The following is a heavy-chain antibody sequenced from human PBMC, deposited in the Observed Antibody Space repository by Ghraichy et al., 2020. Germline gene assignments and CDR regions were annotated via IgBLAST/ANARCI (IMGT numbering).Heavy chain of an antibody. CDR2: ISGSGGAT. V-gene: IGHV3-23*01. D-gene: IGHD1-26*01. CDR3: AKDRDSGSYLGGAFDI. CDR1: GFTFSSYA. J-gene: IGHJ3*02. Sequence: GGSLRLSCAASGFTFSSYAMNWVRQAPGKGLEWVSVISGSGGATSDADSVKGRLTISRDNSKTTLYLQMNSLRAEDTAIYYCAKDRDSGSYLGGAFDIWGQGTLVTVSS.